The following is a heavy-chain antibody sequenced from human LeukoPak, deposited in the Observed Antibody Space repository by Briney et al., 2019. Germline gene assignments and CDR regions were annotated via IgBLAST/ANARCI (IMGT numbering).Heavy chain of an antibody. CDR2: ISSSSSTI. CDR1: GFTFSSYS. CDR3: ARLYHV. D-gene: IGHD2-2*02. Sequence: GGSLRLSCAASGFTFSSYSMNWARQAPGKGLEWVSYISSSSSTIYYADSVKGRFTISRDNAKNSLYLQMNSLRAEDTAVYYCARLYHVWGQGTLVTVSS. J-gene: IGHJ4*02. V-gene: IGHV3-48*01.